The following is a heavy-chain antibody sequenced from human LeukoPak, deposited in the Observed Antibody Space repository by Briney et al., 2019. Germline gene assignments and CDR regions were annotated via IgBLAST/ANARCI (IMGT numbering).Heavy chain of an antibody. CDR3: AREFPNSGYSSSWYDY. CDR1: GYTFTNYG. V-gene: IGHV1-69*04. D-gene: IGHD6-13*01. Sequence: SVKVSCKTSGYTFTNYGISWVRQAPGQGLEWMGRIIPILGIANYAQKFQGRVTITADKSTSTAYMELSSLRSEDTAVYYCAREFPNSGYSSSWYDYWGQGTLVTVSS. CDR2: IIPILGIA. J-gene: IGHJ4*02.